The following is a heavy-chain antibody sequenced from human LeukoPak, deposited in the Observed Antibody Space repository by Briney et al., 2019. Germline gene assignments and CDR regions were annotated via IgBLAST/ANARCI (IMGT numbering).Heavy chain of an antibody. D-gene: IGHD3-10*01. CDR2: IKHDGSEK. Sequence: GGSLRLSCTASGFTFSSYWMSWVRQAPGKGLEWMAKIKHDGSEKYYVDSLRGGFTISRNTAKNSLSKQKNSLTAEDTAVYYCARDYDHDYGSGSYLYYFDYWGQGTLVTVSS. J-gene: IGHJ4*02. CDR3: ARDYDHDYGSGSYLYYFDY. CDR1: GFTFSSYW. V-gene: IGHV3-7*01.